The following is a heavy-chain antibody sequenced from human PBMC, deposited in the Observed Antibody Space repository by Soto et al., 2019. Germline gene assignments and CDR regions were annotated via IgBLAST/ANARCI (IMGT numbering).Heavy chain of an antibody. CDR3: AKDFLLYDSSGYPDY. V-gene: IGHV3-30*18. Sequence: PGGSLRLSCAASGFTFSSYGMHWVRQAPGKGLEWVAVISYDGSNKYYADPVKGRFTISRDNSKNTLYLQMNSLRAEDTAVYYCAKDFLLYDSSGYPDYWGQGTLVTVSS. CDR1: GFTFSSYG. CDR2: ISYDGSNK. D-gene: IGHD3-22*01. J-gene: IGHJ4*02.